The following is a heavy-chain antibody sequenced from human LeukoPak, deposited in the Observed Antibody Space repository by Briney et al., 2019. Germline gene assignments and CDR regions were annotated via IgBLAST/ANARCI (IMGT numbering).Heavy chain of an antibody. Sequence: SGGSLRLSCAASGFTFSDHYMHWVRQAPGKGLEWVAVISYDGSNKYYADSVKGRFTISRDNSKNTLYLQMNSLRAEDTAVYYCAKPQWGITLHDAFDIWGQGTMVTVSS. J-gene: IGHJ3*02. D-gene: IGHD2-8*01. CDR1: GFTFSDHY. CDR3: AKPQWGITLHDAFDI. CDR2: ISYDGSNK. V-gene: IGHV3-30*18.